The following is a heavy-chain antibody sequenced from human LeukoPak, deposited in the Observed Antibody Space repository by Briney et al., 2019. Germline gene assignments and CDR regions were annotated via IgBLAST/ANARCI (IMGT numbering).Heavy chain of an antibody. V-gene: IGHV3-48*03. CDR1: GFTFSSYE. CDR3: ARGPEAIFGGP. J-gene: IGHJ5*02. D-gene: IGHD3-3*01. CDR2: ISSSGNTI. Sequence: PGGSLRLSCAASGFTFSSYEMNWVRQAPGKGLEWVSYISSSGNTIYYADSVKGRFTISRDNAKNSLYLQMNSLRAEDTAVYYCARGPEAIFGGPWGQGTLVTVSS.